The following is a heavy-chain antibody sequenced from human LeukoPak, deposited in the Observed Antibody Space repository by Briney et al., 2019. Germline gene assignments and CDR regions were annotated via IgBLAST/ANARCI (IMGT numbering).Heavy chain of an antibody. CDR1: GYSFTSYW. Sequence: GVCLPISCHGSGYSFTSYWIAWVRPMPGKGLEWMGIIYSGVSDTRYSTPFQGQVTISADKSISTAYLQWSSLKASDTAMYNCARVGTTSDAFEIWGEGTMVTVSS. CDR2: IYSGVSDT. CDR3: ARVGTTSDAFEI. J-gene: IGHJ3*02. V-gene: IGHV5-51*01. D-gene: IGHD4-11*01.